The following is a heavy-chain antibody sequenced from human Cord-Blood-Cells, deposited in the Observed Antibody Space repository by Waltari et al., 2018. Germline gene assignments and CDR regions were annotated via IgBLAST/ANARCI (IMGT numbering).Heavy chain of an antibody. V-gene: IGHV3-33*01. D-gene: IGHD2-21*01. CDR3: ARESLICGGDCYGRNAFDI. CDR2: IWYDGSNK. CDR1: GFTFSSYG. Sequence: QVQLVESGGGVVQPGRSLRLSCAASGFTFSSYGMHWVRQAPGKGREWVAVIWYDGSNKYYADSVKGRFTISRDNSKNTLYLQMNSLRAEDTAVYYCARESLICGGDCYGRNAFDIWGQGTMVTVSS. J-gene: IGHJ3*02.